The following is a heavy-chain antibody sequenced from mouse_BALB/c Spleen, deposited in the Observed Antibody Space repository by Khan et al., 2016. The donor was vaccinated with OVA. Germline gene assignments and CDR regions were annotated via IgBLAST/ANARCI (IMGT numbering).Heavy chain of an antibody. CDR1: GFTFSDYY. D-gene: IGHD1-1*02. CDR2: ISDGGSYT. CDR3: ARAGYGGFAY. Sequence: EVELVESGGGLVKPGGSLKLSCAASGFTFSDYYMYWVRQTPEKRLEWVATISDGGSYTYYPAHVKGRFTISREHAKNNLYLQMSSLKSADTAMYYCARAGYGGFAYWGQGTLVTGSA. V-gene: IGHV5-4*02. J-gene: IGHJ3*01.